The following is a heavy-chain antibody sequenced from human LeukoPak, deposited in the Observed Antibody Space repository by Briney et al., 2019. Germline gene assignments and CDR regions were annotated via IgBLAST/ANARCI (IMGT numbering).Heavy chain of an antibody. CDR3: GKDRPPLRYFDWLLLFDY. J-gene: IGHJ4*02. CDR1: GFTFSSYA. Sequence: GGSLRLSCAASGFTFSSYAMSWVRQAPGKGLEWVSAISGSGGSTYYADSVKGRFTISRDNSKNTLYLQMNSLRAEDTAVYYCGKDRPPLRYFDWLLLFDYWGQGTLVTVSS. CDR2: ISGSGGST. D-gene: IGHD3-9*01. V-gene: IGHV3-23*01.